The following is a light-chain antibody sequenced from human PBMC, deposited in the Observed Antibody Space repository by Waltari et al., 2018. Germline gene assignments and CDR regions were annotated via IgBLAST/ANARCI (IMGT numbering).Light chain of an antibody. Sequence: DIQMTQSPSSLSASVGDRVTITSRESQSISSYLNWYQQKPGKAPKLLIYAASSLQSGVPSRFSGSGSGTDFTLTISSLQPEDFATYYCQQSYSTLPMYTFGQGTKLEIK. CDR3: QQSYSTLPMYT. CDR1: QSISSY. V-gene: IGKV1-39*01. J-gene: IGKJ2*01. CDR2: AAS.